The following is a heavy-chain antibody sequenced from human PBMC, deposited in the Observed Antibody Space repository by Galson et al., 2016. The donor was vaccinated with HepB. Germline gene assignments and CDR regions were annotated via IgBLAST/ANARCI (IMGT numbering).Heavy chain of an antibody. CDR3: SSRDFTHYGVDY. J-gene: IGHJ4*02. V-gene: IGHV3-15*07. D-gene: IGHD3-16*01. Sequence: SLRLSCAASGFIFSNAWMSWVRQAPGKGLEWVGRIKSKTDGGTTDYAAPVKGRFTISRDDSKNTVYLQMNSLKTEDTAVYYCSSRDFTHYGVDYWGLGTLVIVSS. CDR1: GFIFSNAW. CDR2: IKSKTDGGTT.